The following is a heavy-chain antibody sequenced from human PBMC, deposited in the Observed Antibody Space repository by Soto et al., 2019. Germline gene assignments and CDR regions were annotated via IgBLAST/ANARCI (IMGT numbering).Heavy chain of an antibody. CDR1: GFTCSSYS. CDR3: AKGRDQLTPYMDV. Sequence: SMRLSCGVSGFTCSSYSTSWVSQAPGKGLEWVSAISGSGGSTYYADSVKGRFTISRDNSKNTLYLQMNSLRAEDTAVYYCAKGRDQLTPYMDVWGQGTTVTVSS. J-gene: IGHJ6*02. D-gene: IGHD2-2*01. V-gene: IGHV3-23*01. CDR2: ISGSGGST.